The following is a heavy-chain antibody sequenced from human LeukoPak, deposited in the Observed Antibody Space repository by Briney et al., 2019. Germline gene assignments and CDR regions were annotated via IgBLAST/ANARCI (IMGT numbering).Heavy chain of an antibody. CDR2: IHYGGNT. D-gene: IGHD3-22*01. J-gene: IGHJ4*02. Sequence: PSETLSLTCLVSGGSIRSSSYYWAWIRQPSGEGLEWIGSIHYGGNTRYNPSLKSRVTISIDTSKNQFSLNVNSLTAADTAVYHCARAFTYYYDSSGQRFDYWGQGILVTVSS. CDR1: GGSIRSSSYY. CDR3: ARAFTYYYDSSGQRFDY. V-gene: IGHV4-39*01.